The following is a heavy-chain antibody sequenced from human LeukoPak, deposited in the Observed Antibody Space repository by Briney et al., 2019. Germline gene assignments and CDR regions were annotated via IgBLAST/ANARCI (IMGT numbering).Heavy chain of an antibody. D-gene: IGHD3-10*01. CDR1: DGSFSGYY. Sequence: SETLSLTCAVYDGSFSGYYWSWIRQPPGKGLEWIGEINHSGSTNYNPSLKSRVTISVDTSKNQFSLKLSSVTAADTAVYYCARRAPPAYGSGSYYYNWFDPWGQGTLVTVSS. V-gene: IGHV4-34*01. J-gene: IGHJ5*02. CDR2: INHSGST. CDR3: ARRAPPAYGSGSYYYNWFDP.